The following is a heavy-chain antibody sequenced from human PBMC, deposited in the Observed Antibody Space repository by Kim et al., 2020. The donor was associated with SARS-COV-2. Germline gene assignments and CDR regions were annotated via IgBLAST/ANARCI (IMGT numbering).Heavy chain of an antibody. V-gene: IGHV1-8*01. J-gene: IGHJ6*02. CDR2: MNPNSGNT. CDR1: GYTFTSYD. D-gene: IGHD6-13*01. Sequence: ASVKVSCKASGYTFTSYDINWVRQATGQGLEWMGWMNPNSGNTGYAQKFQGRVTMTRNTSISTAYMELSSLRSEDTAVYYCARGNSSSWLGYYYYYGMDVWGQGTTVTVSS. CDR3: ARGNSSSWLGYYYYYGMDV.